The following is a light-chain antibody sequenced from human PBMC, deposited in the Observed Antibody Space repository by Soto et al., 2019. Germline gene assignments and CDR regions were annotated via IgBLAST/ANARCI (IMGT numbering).Light chain of an antibody. CDR1: QSVSYY. Sequence: EIVLTQSPGTLSLSPGERATLSCRASQSVSYYLAWYQQKPGQAPRLLIYDASSRATGVPDRFSGSGSGTDFTLTISSLEPEDFAVYYCQQRSNWPRTFGQGTKVDI. CDR2: DAS. V-gene: IGKV3-11*01. CDR3: QQRSNWPRT. J-gene: IGKJ1*01.